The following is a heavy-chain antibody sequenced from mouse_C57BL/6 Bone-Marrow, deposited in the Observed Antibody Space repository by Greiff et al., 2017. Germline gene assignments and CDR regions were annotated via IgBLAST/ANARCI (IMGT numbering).Heavy chain of an antibody. J-gene: IGHJ3*01. CDR2: IDPSDSYT. D-gene: IGHD1-1*01. V-gene: IGHV1-69*01. Sequence: VQLQQPGAELVMPGASVKLSCKASGYTFTSYWMHWVKQRPGQGLEWIGEIDPSDSYTNYNQKFKGKSTLTVDKSSSTAYMQLSSLTSEDSAVYNCARRGYYGFAYWGQGTRVTVSA. CDR1: GYTFTSYW. CDR3: ARRGYYGFAY.